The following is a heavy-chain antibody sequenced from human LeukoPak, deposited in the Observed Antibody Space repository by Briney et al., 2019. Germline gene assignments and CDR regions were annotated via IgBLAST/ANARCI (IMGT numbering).Heavy chain of an antibody. V-gene: IGHV3-21*01. D-gene: IGHD3-10*01. CDR3: ARDLMDPITMVRGVTDMLIDY. J-gene: IGHJ4*02. Sequence: PGGSLRLSCAASGFTFSSYSMNWVRQAPGKGLEWVSSISSSSSYIYYADSVKGRFTISRDNAKNSLYLQMNSLRAEDTAVYYCARDLMDPITMVRGVTDMLIDYWGQGTLVTVPS. CDR2: ISSSSSYI. CDR1: GFTFSSYS.